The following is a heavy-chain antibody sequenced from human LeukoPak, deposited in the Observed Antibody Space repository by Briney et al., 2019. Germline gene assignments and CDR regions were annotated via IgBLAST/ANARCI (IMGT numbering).Heavy chain of an antibody. CDR3: ARDLGGDY. CDR2: ISSSSSTI. CDR1: GLTFSNAW. J-gene: IGHJ4*02. D-gene: IGHD4-23*01. Sequence: GAFLRLSCAVSGLTFSNAWMSWVRQAPGKGLEGVSYISSSSSTIYYADSVKGRFTISRDNAKNSLYLQMNSLRDEDTALYYCARDLGGDYWGQGTPVTV. V-gene: IGHV3-48*02.